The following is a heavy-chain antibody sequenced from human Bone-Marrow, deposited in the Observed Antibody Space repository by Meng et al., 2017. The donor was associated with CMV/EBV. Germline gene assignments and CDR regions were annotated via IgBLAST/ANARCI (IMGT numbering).Heavy chain of an antibody. CDR1: GGTFSSYA. J-gene: IGHJ6*02. V-gene: IGHV1-69*05. Sequence: SVKVSCKASGGTFSSYAISWVRQAPGQGLEWMGGIIPIFGTANYAQKFQGRVTITTDESTSTAYMELSSLRSEDTAVYYCARGVVVVPAGGYYYYYGMDFWGQGTTVTVSS. D-gene: IGHD2-2*01. CDR3: ARGVVVVPAGGYYYYYGMDF. CDR2: IIPIFGTA.